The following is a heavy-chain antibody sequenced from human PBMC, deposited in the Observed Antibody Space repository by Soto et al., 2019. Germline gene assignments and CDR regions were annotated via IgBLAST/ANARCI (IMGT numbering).Heavy chain of an antibody. Sequence: PGGTLILADKPPVTSSSTSGIHGFRQVPGRRPEWVAVISSDGSDKYYAGSVKGRFTISRDNSKNTLYLQMNSLRTEDTSVYYCAKDTRNTAMVMAYWGQGALVTVSS. CDR1: VTSSSTSG. D-gene: IGHD5-18*01. J-gene: IGHJ4*02. V-gene: IGHV3-30*18. CDR2: ISSDGSDK. CDR3: AKDTRNTAMVMAY.